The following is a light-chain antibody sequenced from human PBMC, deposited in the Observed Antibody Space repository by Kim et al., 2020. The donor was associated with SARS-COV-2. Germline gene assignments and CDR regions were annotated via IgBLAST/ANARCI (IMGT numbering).Light chain of an antibody. CDR2: AAS. CDR3: HQRYSPLLYP. CDR1: QSISSY. J-gene: IGKJ2*01. Sequence: DIQMTQSPSSLSASVGDRVTITCRASQSISSYLNWYQQKPGKAPKLLIYAASSLQSGVPSRFSGSGSGTDFTLTISSLQPEDFATYYCHQRYSPLLYPFGQGTKLEI. V-gene: IGKV1-39*01.